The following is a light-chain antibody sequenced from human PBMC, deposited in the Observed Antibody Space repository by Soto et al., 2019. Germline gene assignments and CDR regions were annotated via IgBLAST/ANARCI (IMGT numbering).Light chain of an antibody. CDR3: QLSSSTPGT. J-gene: IGKJ5*01. CDR2: AAS. V-gene: IGKV1-39*01. Sequence: DFTTTLFPSSVSACIGARVPISCRTSQSVSTYLNWYQKKLGKAPNLLIYAASTLRSGVPSRFSGSGSGTDFTLTISRLQVEDSTTYYCQLSSSTPGTFGQVTRQEI. CDR1: QSVSTY.